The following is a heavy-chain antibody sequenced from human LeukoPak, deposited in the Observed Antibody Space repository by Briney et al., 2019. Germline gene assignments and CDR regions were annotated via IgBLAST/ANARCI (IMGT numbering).Heavy chain of an antibody. CDR1: GFTGSSNY. D-gene: IGHD2-2*02. CDR3: ARDRGYCSSTSCYRWFDP. V-gene: IGHV3-53*01. Sequence: PGGSLRLSCAASGFTGSSNYMSWVRQAPGKGLEWVSVIYSGGSTYYADSVKGRFTISRDNSKNTLYLQMNSLRAEDTAVYYCARDRGYCSSTSCYRWFDPWGQGTLVTVSS. CDR2: IYSGGST. J-gene: IGHJ5*02.